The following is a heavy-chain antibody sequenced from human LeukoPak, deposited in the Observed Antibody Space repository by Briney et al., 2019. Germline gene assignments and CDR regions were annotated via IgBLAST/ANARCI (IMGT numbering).Heavy chain of an antibody. CDR3: ARRVVVPAAPYYYDY. CDR1: GFIFSSYW. Sequence: GGSLRLSCAASGFIFSSYWMHWVRQAPGKGLVWVSRINSDGSSTSYADSVKGRFTISRDNAKNTLYLQMNSLRAEDTAVYYCARRVVVPAAPYYYDYWGQGTLVTVSS. CDR2: INSDGSST. D-gene: IGHD2-2*01. J-gene: IGHJ4*02. V-gene: IGHV3-74*01.